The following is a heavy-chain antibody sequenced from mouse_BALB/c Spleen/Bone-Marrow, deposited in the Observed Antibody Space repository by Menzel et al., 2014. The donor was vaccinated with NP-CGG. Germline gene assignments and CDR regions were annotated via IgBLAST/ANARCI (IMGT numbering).Heavy chain of an antibody. CDR1: GYTFTAYA. D-gene: IGHD1-1*01. V-gene: IGHV1-67*01. CDR2: ISTYSGNT. J-gene: IGHJ2*01. CDR3: ARNFYGSSYFDY. Sequence: VMLVESGPELVRPGVSVKLSCKGSGYTFTAYAMHWVKQSHAKSLEWIGLISTYSGNTHYNQNFKGKATMTVDKSSSTAYMELARLTPEDSAIYYCARNFYGSSYFDYWGQGTTLTVSS.